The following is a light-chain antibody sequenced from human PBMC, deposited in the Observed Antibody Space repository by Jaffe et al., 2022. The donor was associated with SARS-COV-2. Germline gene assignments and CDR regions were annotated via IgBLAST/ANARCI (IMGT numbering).Light chain of an antibody. CDR3: QHYNTYSLT. CDR1: QSISWW. V-gene: IGKV1-5*03. CDR2: AAS. Sequence: DIQMTQSPSTLSASVGDRVTITCRASQSISWWLAWYQQKPGKAPKLLIYAASVLESGVPSRFSGSGSGTAFTLSISSLQPDDFATYYCQHYNTYSLTFGGGTRVEIK. J-gene: IGKJ4*01.